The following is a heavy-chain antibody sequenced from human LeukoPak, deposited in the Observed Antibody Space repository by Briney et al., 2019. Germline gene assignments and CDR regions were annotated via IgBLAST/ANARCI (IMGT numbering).Heavy chain of an antibody. CDR2: IWYDGSNK. D-gene: IGHD2-2*01. CDR1: GFTFSTYG. CDR3: ARDQGCTSTDCYSLFFHY. Sequence: PGGSLRLSCAASGFTFSTYGMHWVRQAPGKGLEWEALIWYDGSNKYYADSVKDRFTISRDNYKNTLYLQMNSLRAEDTAVYYCARDQGCTSTDCYSLFFHYWGQGTLVTVSS. V-gene: IGHV3-30*02. J-gene: IGHJ4*02.